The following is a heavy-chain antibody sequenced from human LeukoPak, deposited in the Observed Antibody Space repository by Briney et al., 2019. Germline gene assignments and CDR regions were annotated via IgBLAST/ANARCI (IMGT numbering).Heavy chain of an antibody. CDR2: ISYDGSNK. Sequence: PGRSLRLSCAASGVTFSSYVMHWVRQAPGKGLEWVAVISYDGSNKYYADSVKGRFTISRDNSKNTLYLQMNSLRAEDTAVYYCAKDAWIQLWRNFDYWGQGTLVTVSS. V-gene: IGHV3-30*18. CDR3: AKDAWIQLWRNFDY. CDR1: GVTFSSYV. J-gene: IGHJ4*02. D-gene: IGHD5-18*01.